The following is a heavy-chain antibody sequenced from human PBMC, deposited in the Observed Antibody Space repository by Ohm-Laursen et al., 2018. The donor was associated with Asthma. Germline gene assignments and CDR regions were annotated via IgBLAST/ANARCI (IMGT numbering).Heavy chain of an antibody. V-gene: IGHV1-3*01. J-gene: IGHJ4*02. CDR1: GYTFTSYA. D-gene: IGHD3-10*01. CDR3: ARGPHYYGSGSYLDY. Sequence: ASVKVSCKASGYTFTSYAMHWVRQAPGQRLEWMGWINAGNGNTKYSQKFQGRVTITRDTSASTAYMELSSLRSEDTAVYYCARGPHYYGSGSYLDYWGQGTLVTVSS. CDR2: INAGNGNT.